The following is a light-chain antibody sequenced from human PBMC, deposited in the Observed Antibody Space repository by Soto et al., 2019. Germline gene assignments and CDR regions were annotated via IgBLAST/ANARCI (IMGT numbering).Light chain of an antibody. CDR1: QSVSTY. CDR3: HQRNT. CDR2: GTS. V-gene: IGKV3-11*01. J-gene: IGKJ5*01. Sequence: LVLRQSPVTLSLSPGDRATLSCRASQSVSTYLAWYRQTPGQAPRLLIYGTSNRATGVPPRFSGSRSGTDFTLTISSVEPEDFAVFYCHQRNTFGQGTRLEI.